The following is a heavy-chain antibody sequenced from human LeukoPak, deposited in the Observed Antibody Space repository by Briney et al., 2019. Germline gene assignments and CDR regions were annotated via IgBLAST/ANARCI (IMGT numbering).Heavy chain of an antibody. J-gene: IGHJ6*03. CDR2: IYYSGST. CDR1: GGSISSYY. V-gene: IGHV4-59*01. CDR3: ARAMTDGDFYYMDV. D-gene: IGHD3-22*01. Sequence: SETLSLTCTVSGGSISSYYWSSIRQPPGKGLEWIGYIYYSGSTNYNPSLKSRVTISVDTSKNQFSLKLSSVTAADTAVYYCARAMTDGDFYYMDVWGKGTTVTVSS.